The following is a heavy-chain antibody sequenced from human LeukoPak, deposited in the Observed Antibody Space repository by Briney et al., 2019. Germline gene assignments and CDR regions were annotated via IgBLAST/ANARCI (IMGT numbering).Heavy chain of an antibody. J-gene: IGHJ4*02. CDR1: GFTFSSYA. V-gene: IGHV3-30*04. Sequence: PGGSLRLSCAASGFTFSSYAMHWVRQAPGKGLEWVAVISYDGSNKYYADSVKGRFTISRDNSKNTLYLQMNSLRAEDTAVYYCAREGGSVYGDYVRYFDYWGQGTPVTVSS. D-gene: IGHD4-17*01. CDR3: AREGGSVYGDYVRYFDY. CDR2: ISYDGSNK.